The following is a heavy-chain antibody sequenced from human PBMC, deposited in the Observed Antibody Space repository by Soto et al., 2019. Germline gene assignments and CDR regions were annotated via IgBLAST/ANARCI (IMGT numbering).Heavy chain of an antibody. D-gene: IGHD2-15*01. CDR1: GFTFSSYA. J-gene: IGHJ4*02. V-gene: IGHV3-64D*09. CDR3: VKGHGYYCSGCSCHPDY. CDR2: ISSNGGST. Sequence: GGSLRLSCSASGFTFSSYAMHWVRQAPGKGLEYVSAISSNGGSTYYEDVVNGRFTISRDYSKNTLYLKMSSLRDEDAVEYYCVKGHGYYCSGCSCHPDYWGKGTLVTVSS.